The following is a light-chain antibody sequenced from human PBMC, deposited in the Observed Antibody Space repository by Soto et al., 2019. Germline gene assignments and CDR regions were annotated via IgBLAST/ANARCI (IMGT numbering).Light chain of an antibody. CDR2: GAS. CDR1: QDIRTS. Sequence: DIQMTPSPSSLSASVGARVSITCQASQDIRTSLSWFQQKPGRAPKLLIYGASNLETGVPSRFRGSGSGTDFTFTISSLQPEDIATYYCQQYDNLPPFTFGPGTKVDI. J-gene: IGKJ3*01. V-gene: IGKV1-33*01. CDR3: QQYDNLPPFT.